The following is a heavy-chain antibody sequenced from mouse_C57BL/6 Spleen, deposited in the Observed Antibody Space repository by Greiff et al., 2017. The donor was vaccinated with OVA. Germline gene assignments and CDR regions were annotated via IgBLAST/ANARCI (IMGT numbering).Heavy chain of an antibody. CDR1: GYTFTSYW. CDR2: INPSSGYT. V-gene: IGHV1-7*01. D-gene: IGHD2-4*01. J-gene: IGHJ2*01. CDR3: ARWDYDYDYDFDD. Sequence: VQLQQSGAELAKPGASVKLSCKASGYTFTSYWMHWVKQRPGQGLEWIGYINPSSGYTKYNQKFKDKATLTADKSSSTAYMQLSSLTYEDSAVYYCARWDYDYDYDFDDWGQGTTLTVSS.